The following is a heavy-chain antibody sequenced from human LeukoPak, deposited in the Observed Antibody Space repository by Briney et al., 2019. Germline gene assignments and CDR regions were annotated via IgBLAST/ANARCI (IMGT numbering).Heavy chain of an antibody. D-gene: IGHD2-2*01. J-gene: IGHJ4*02. V-gene: IGHV3-21*01. CDR2: ISSSSYI. CDR1: GFTFSSYS. CDR3: ARASPYHCSSTSCYDPDY. Sequence: PGGSLRLFCAASGFTFSSYSMKWVRQAPGKGLEWVSSISSSSYIYYADSVKGRFTISRDNAKNSLYLQMNSLRAEDTAVYYCARASPYHCSSTSCYDPDYWGQGTLVTVSS.